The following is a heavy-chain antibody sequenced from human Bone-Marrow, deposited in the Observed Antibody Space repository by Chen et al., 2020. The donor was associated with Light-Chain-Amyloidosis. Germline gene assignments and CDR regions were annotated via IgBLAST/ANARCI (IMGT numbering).Heavy chain of an antibody. CDR2: IYPDDADA. D-gene: IGHD5-12*01. CDR3: ARRRDGYNFDY. J-gene: IGHJ4*02. CDR1: GYTFPNYW. Sequence: VKKPGESLKISCKGSGYTFPNYWIGWVRQMPGKGLEWMGVIYPDDADARYSPSFEGQVTISADKSITTAYLQWRSLKASDTAMYYCARRRDGYNFDYWGQGTLVTVSS. V-gene: IGHV5-51*01.